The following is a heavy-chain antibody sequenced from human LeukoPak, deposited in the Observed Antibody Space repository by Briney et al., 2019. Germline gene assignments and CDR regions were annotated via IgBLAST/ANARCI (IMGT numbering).Heavy chain of an antibody. Sequence: ASVKVSCKVSGYTLTELSMHWVRQAPGKGLEWMGGFDPEDGETIYAQKLQGRVTMTTDTSTSTAYMELRSLRSDDTAVYYCARRSYQKKGKYYYYGMDVWGQGTTVTVSS. CDR3: ARRSYQKKGKYYYYGMDV. V-gene: IGHV1-24*01. CDR1: GYTLTELS. CDR2: FDPEDGET. D-gene: IGHD2-2*01. J-gene: IGHJ6*02.